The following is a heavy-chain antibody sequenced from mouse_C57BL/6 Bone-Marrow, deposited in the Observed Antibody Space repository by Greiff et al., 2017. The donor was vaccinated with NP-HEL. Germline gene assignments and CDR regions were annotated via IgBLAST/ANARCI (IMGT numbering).Heavy chain of an antibody. CDR3: TRWLLLYYYAMDY. V-gene: IGHV1-5*01. CDR1: GYTFTSYW. D-gene: IGHD2-3*01. Sequence: EVQLQQSGTVLARPGASVKMSCKTSGYTFTSYWMHWVKQRPGQGLEWIGAIYPGNSDTSYNQKFKGKAKLTAVTSASTAYMELSSLTNEDSAVYYFTRWLLLYYYAMDYWGQGTSVTVSS. CDR2: IYPGNSDT. J-gene: IGHJ4*01.